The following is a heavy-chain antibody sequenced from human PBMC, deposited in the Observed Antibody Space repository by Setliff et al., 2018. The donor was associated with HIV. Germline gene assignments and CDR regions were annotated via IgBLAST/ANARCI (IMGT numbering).Heavy chain of an antibody. V-gene: IGHV1-3*01. Sequence: ASVKVSCKASGYTFTNYAMHWVRQAPGQSLEWMGWITGGSGNTKYSEKCQGRVTLTRDTSASTAYMELSSLRSEDTAVYYCARKGSGSSFDFEYWGQGTLVTVSS. CDR1: GYTFTNYA. J-gene: IGHJ4*02. D-gene: IGHD3-10*01. CDR2: ITGGSGNT. CDR3: ARKGSGSSFDFEY.